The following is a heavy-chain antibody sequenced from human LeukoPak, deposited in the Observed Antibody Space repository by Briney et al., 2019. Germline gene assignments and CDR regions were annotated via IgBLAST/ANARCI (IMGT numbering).Heavy chain of an antibody. J-gene: IGHJ4*02. V-gene: IGHV3-30*02. Sequence: GGSLRLSCAASGFTFSSYGMHWVRQAPGKGLEWVAFIRYDGSIKHYADSVKGRVTISRDNSKNTLYLQMNSLRAGDTAVYYCAKGSQYNILTGFIVGAMDDFDHWGQGTLVTVSS. D-gene: IGHD3-9*01. CDR2: IRYDGSIK. CDR3: AKGSQYNILTGFIVGAMDDFDH. CDR1: GFTFSSYG.